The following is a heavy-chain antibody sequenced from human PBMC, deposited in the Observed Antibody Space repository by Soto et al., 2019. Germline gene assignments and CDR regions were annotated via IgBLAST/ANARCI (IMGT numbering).Heavy chain of an antibody. CDR1: GGSISSYY. J-gene: IGHJ6*03. Sequence: SETLSLTCTVSGGSISSYYWSWIRQPPGKGLEWIGYIYYSGSTNYNPSLKSRVTISVDTSKNQFSLKLSSVTAADTAVYYCARRYGGYYYYMDVWGKGTTVTVSS. D-gene: IGHD3-10*01. V-gene: IGHV4-59*08. CDR3: ARRYGGYYYYMDV. CDR2: IYYSGST.